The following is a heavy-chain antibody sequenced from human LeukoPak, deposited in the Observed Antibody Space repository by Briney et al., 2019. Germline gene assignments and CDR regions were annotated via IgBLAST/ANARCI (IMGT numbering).Heavy chain of an antibody. Sequence: GGSLRLSCAASGFTFSSYGMHWVRQAPGKGLEWVSLIFASGSTTKYADSVKGRFTISRDNSKNTLYLQVNSLRAEDTAVYYCARESYSGYFNPYYFDYWGQGTLVTVSS. CDR3: ARESYSGYFNPYYFDY. J-gene: IGHJ4*02. V-gene: IGHV3-NL1*01. D-gene: IGHD5-12*01. CDR1: GFTFSSYG. CDR2: IFASGSTT.